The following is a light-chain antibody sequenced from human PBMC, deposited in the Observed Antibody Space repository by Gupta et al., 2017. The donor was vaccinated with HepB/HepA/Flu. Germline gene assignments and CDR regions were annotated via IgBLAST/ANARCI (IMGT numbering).Light chain of an antibody. CDR3: LSYTGSSTYF. J-gene: IGLJ1*01. V-gene: IGLV2-14*03. CDR2: DFN. Sequence: QSPLTQPASVSVSPGQSTTISCTGTSSDIGSHNYVSGYQQHPGQAPALMIYDFNVRPPGISDRFPGTSSNNTASLTISRFQAEDEADDDCLSYTGSSTYFFGTGTKVTVL. CDR1: SSDIGSHNY.